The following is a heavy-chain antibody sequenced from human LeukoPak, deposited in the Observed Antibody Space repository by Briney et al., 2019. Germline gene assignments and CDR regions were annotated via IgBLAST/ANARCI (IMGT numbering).Heavy chain of an antibody. V-gene: IGHV4-31*03. CDR2: SYYSGAT. CDR3: ARSVINTVRGVIAHFDY. J-gene: IGHJ4*02. Sequence: PSETLSLTCTVSGGSISSGDYYWSWIRQHPGKGLEWIGYSYYSGATYYNPSLKSRLTISVDTSKNQFSLRLTSLTAADTAVYYCARSVINTVRGVIAHFDYWGQGTLVTVSS. CDR1: GGSISSGDYY. D-gene: IGHD3-10*01.